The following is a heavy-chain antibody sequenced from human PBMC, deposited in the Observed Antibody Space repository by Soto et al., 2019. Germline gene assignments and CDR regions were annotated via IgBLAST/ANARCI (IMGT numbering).Heavy chain of an antibody. Sequence: GASVKVSCKASGYTFTSYYMHWVRQAPGQGLVWMGIINPSGGSTSYAQKFQGRVTMTRDTSTSTVYMELSSLRSEDTAVYYCARRLLVPAHYYYYGMDAWGQETTVTVSS. CDR2: INPSGGST. V-gene: IGHV1-46*01. D-gene: IGHD6-13*01. J-gene: IGHJ6*02. CDR1: GYTFTSYY. CDR3: ARRLLVPAHYYYYGMDA.